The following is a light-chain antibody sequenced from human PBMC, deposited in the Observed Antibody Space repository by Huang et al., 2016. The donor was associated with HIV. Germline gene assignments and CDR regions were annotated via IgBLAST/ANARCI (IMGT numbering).Light chain of an antibody. CDR2: DAS. J-gene: IGKJ3*01. Sequence: IVLTQSPATLSLSPGERATLSCRASQSVSSVLACYQQKPGQAPILLIYDASYRATSNAARFSSSGSRADFTLTSSSLEPEDFAVYYCQQRTYSFTFGPGTKVD. CDR1: QSVSSV. V-gene: IGKV3-11*01. CDR3: QQRTYSFT.